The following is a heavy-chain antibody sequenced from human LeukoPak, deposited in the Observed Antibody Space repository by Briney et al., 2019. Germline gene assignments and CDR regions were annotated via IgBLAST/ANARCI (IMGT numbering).Heavy chain of an antibody. CDR3: ARDLCVGGTCYGIDY. CDR2: IYHSGST. V-gene: IGHV4-59*01. D-gene: IGHD2-15*01. Sequence: PSETLSLTCTVSGGSISNYYWGWIRQPPGKGLEWIGYIYHSGSTNYNPSLKSRVTISVDTSKNQFSLKLSSVTAADTAVYYCARDLCVGGTCYGIDYWGREPWSPSPQ. J-gene: IGHJ4*02. CDR1: GGSISNYY.